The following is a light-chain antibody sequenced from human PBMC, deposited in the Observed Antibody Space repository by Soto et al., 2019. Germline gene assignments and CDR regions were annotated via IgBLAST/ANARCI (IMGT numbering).Light chain of an antibody. CDR3: QSYDNNLEI. Sequence: QSVLTHPPSVSGAPGQRVTISCTGRSSNIGSTYDVQWFQQLPGTAPKLLIYGNTNRPSGVPDRFSGSKSGTSASLAITGLQAEDEADYYCQSYDNNLEIFGGGTQLTVL. V-gene: IGLV1-40*01. J-gene: IGLJ7*01. CDR1: SSNIGSTYD. CDR2: GNT.